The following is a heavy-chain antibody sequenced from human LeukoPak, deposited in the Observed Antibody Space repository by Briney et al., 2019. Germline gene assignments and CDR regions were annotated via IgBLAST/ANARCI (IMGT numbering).Heavy chain of an antibody. Sequence: KSSETLSLTCTVSGGSISSSSYYWGWIRQPPGKGLEWIGSIYYSGSTYYNPSLKSRVTISVDTSKNQFSLKLSSVTAADTAVYYCASRIAAAWVRYWYFDLWGRGTLVTVSS. V-gene: IGHV4-39*07. J-gene: IGHJ2*01. CDR2: IYYSGST. CDR1: GGSISSSSYY. CDR3: ASRIAAAWVRYWYFDL. D-gene: IGHD6-13*01.